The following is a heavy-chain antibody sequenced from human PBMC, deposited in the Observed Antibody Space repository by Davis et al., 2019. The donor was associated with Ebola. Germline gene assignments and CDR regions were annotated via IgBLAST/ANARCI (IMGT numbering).Heavy chain of an antibody. CDR2: IIPILGIA. J-gene: IGHJ6*02. Sequence: AASVKVSCKASGGTFSSYAISWVRQAPGQGLEWMGRIIPILGIANYAQKFQGRVTITADKSTSTAYMELSSLRSEDTAVYYCARDLISPYYDFWAPYPYYYYGMDVWGQGTTVTVSS. D-gene: IGHD3-3*01. CDR3: ARDLISPYYDFWAPYPYYYYGMDV. V-gene: IGHV1-69*04. CDR1: GGTFSSYA.